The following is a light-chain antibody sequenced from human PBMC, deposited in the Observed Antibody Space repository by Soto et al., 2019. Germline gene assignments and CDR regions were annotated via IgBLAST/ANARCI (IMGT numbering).Light chain of an antibody. Sequence: ETVLTQSPGTLSLSPGEGATLSCRASQSISSTYLAWYQQKPGQAPRLLIYGSSSRATGIPDRFSGSGSGTDFTLTISTLEPEDFAVYYCQQYGTSWTFGQGTKVEIK. V-gene: IGKV3-20*01. CDR3: QQYGTSWT. CDR1: QSISSTY. CDR2: GSS. J-gene: IGKJ1*01.